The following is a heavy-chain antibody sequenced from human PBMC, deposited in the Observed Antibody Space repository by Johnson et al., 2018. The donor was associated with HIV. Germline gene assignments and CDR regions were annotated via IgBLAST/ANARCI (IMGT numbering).Heavy chain of an antibody. D-gene: IGHD4-17*01. CDR1: GFTFSSYG. CDR3: AKMVHGEPPWAFDI. Sequence: VQLVESGGGVVQPGGSLRLSCAASGFTFSSYGMNWVRQAPGKGLEWVAFIRYDGSNKYYADSVKGRFTISRDNSKNTLYLQMNSLRAEDTAVYYCAKMVHGEPPWAFDIWGQGTMVTVSS. CDR2: IRYDGSNK. V-gene: IGHV3-30*02. J-gene: IGHJ3*02.